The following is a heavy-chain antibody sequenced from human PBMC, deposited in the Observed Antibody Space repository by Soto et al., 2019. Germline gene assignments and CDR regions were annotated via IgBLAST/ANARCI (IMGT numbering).Heavy chain of an antibody. CDR2: INPSGDDM. Sequence: GGSLRLSCAASGFSFSSYEMNWVRQAPGKGLEWVSFINPSGDDMHYAGSVKGRFTVSRDNVRNSLHLQMNSLRVEDTAVYYCVRAEGFDYSDSTFDHWGRGTLVTVSS. CDR1: GFSFSSYE. J-gene: IGHJ4*02. D-gene: IGHD1-26*01. V-gene: IGHV3-48*03. CDR3: VRAEGFDYSDSTFDH.